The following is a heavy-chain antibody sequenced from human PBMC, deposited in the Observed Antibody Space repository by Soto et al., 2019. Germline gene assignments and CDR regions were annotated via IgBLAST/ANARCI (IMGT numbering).Heavy chain of an antibody. CDR1: GFTFSSYA. D-gene: IGHD2-2*01. CDR3: AKDGIGYCISTSCYSVDY. CDR2: ISGSGGST. V-gene: IGHV3-23*01. J-gene: IGHJ4*02. Sequence: EVQLLESGGSLVQPGGSLRLSCAASGFTFSSYAMSWVRQAPGKRLEWVSAISGSGGSTDYADSVKGRFSISRDNSKNTLYLQMNSLRAEDTAVYYCAKDGIGYCISTSCYSVDYWGQGTLVTVSS.